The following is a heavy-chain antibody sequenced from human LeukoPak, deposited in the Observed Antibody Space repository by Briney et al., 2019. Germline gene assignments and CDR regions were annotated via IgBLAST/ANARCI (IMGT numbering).Heavy chain of an antibody. J-gene: IGHJ4*02. D-gene: IGHD1-20*01. CDR1: GFTFSSYA. V-gene: IGHV3-64*01. CDR2: ISSNGGST. Sequence: PGGSLRLSCAASGFTFSSYAMHWVRQAPGKGLEYVSAISSNGGSTYYANSVKGRFTISRDNSKNTLYLQMGSLRAEDMAVYYCARLHNWNDENSIDYWGQGTLVTVSS. CDR3: ARLHNWNDENSIDY.